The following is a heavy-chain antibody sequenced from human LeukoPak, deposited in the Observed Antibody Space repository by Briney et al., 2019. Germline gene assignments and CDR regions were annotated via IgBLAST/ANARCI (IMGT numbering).Heavy chain of an antibody. Sequence: GGSLRLSCAASGFTFSNYWMHWVRQAPGKGLVWVSRITSDGSITSYADSVKGRFTISRDNAKNTLYLQMNSLRVEDTAVYYCVRDRNIGEQLTENSSGPRGGGPGTLVTVSS. D-gene: IGHD3-22*01. V-gene: IGHV3-74*01. J-gene: IGHJ4*02. CDR2: ITSDGSIT. CDR1: GFTFSNYW. CDR3: VRDRNIGEQLTENSSGPRG.